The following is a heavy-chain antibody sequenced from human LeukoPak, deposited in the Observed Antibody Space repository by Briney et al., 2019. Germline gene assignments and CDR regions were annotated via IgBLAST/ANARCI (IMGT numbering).Heavy chain of an antibody. CDR3: AKDGLRTEYYFDY. CDR1: GFTVSSNY. V-gene: IGHV3-53*05. Sequence: GGSLRLSCAASGFTVSSNYMSWVRQAPGKGLEWVSVIYSGGSTYYADSVKGRFTISRDNSKNTLYLQMNSLRAEDTAVYYCAKDGLRTEYYFDYWARGTLVTVSS. D-gene: IGHD3-16*01. CDR2: IYSGGST. J-gene: IGHJ4*02.